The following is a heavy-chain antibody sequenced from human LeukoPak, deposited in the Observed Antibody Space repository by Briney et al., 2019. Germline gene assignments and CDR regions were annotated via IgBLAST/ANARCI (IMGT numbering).Heavy chain of an antibody. CDR2: IYYSGST. V-gene: IGHV4-59*01. Sequence: SETLSLTCTVSGGSISSYYWSWIRQPLGMGLEWIGYIYYSGSTNYNPSLKSRVTISVDTSKNQFSLKLSSVTAADTAVYYCARESDFWSGYYYDAFDIWGQGTMVTVSS. CDR1: GGSISSYY. J-gene: IGHJ3*02. D-gene: IGHD3-3*01. CDR3: ARESDFWSGYYYDAFDI.